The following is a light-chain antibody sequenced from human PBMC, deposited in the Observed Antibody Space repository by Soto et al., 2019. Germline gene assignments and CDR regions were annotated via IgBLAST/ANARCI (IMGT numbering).Light chain of an antibody. CDR3: GSYTTSSNYV. CDR2: DVS. CDR1: SSDVGAYNY. J-gene: IGLJ1*01. Sequence: QSVLTQPASVSGSPGQCITISCTGTSSDVGAYNYVSWYQQHPGKAPKLMIYDVSHRPSGVSHRFSGSKSGNTASLTISGLQAEDEADYYCGSYTTSSNYVFGTGTRSPS. V-gene: IGLV2-14*01.